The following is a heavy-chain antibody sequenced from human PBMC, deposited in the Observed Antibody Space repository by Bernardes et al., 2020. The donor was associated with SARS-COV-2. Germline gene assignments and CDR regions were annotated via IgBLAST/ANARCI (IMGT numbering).Heavy chain of an antibody. Sequence: GGSLRLSCAASGFTFSSYWMHWVRQAPGKGLVWVSRINSDGSSTSYADSVKGRFTISRDNAKNTLYLQMNSLRAEDTAVYYCARDRPGIVGANEYYYGMDVWGQGTTVTVSS. V-gene: IGHV3-74*01. D-gene: IGHD1-26*01. CDR3: ARDRPGIVGANEYYYGMDV. J-gene: IGHJ6*02. CDR2: INSDGSST. CDR1: GFTFSSYW.